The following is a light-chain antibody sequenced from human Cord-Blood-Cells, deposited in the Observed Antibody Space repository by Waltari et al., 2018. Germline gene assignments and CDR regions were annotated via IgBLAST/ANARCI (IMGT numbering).Light chain of an antibody. Sequence: DIKMTQSPSSLSASVGDRVTITCRASQSISSSLHWYQQKPGKATNLLIYAASSLQSGVASRFSNSGSVTDFTLTISSLQPEDFATYYCQQSYSTPRTFGQGTKLEIK. CDR1: QSISSS. CDR2: AAS. CDR3: QQSYSTPRT. J-gene: IGKJ2*01. V-gene: IGKV1-39*01.